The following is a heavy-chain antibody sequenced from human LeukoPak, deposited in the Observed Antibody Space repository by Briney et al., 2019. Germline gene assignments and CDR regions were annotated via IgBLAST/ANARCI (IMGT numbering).Heavy chain of an antibody. J-gene: IGHJ4*02. CDR1: GGSISSYY. Sequence: SETLSLTCTVSGGSISSYYWSWIRQPPGQGLEWIGSIYYSGTTYYNPSLKSRVTISVDTSKNQFSLKLSSVTAADTAVYYCARLGYCSGGSCYSFRKEQFWGQGTLVTVSS. V-gene: IGHV4-59*05. CDR3: ARLGYCSGGSCYSFRKEQF. CDR2: IYYSGTT. D-gene: IGHD2-15*01.